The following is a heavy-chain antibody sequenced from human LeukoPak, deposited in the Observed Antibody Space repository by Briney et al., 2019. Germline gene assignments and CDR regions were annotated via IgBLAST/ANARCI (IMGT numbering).Heavy chain of an antibody. J-gene: IGHJ4*02. V-gene: IGHV3-23*01. CDR1: GFTFSSYA. CDR3: ARVYGDYFDY. D-gene: IGHD4-17*01. CDR2: ISGSGGST. Sequence: GGSLRLSCAASGFTFSSYAMNWVRQAPGKGLEWVSAISGSGGSTYYADSVKGRFTISRDNSKNTLYLLMNSLRAEDTAMYYCARVYGDYFDYWGQGTLVTVSS.